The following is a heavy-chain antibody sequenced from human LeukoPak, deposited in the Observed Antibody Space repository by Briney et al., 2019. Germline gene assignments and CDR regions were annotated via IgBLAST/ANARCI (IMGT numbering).Heavy chain of an antibody. J-gene: IGHJ4*02. V-gene: IGHV4-4*07. CDR1: GGAIGSHY. Sequence: SETLSLTCTASGGAIGSHYWNWIRQPAGKGLEWIGRIYSSGYTNDNPSLKSRITMSVDMSKNQFSPRLNSVTAADTAVYYCARGEHSVDSWGQGMLVTVSS. CDR3: ARGEHSVDS. CDR2: IYSSGYT. D-gene: IGHD1/OR15-1a*01.